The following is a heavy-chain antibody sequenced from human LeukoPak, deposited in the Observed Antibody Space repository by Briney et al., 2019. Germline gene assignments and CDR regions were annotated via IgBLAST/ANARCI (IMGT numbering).Heavy chain of an antibody. D-gene: IGHD2-15*01. CDR2: IKSKSDGGTI. Sequence: GGSLRLSCVGSGFTFSDAWMSWVRQAPGKGLERVGRIKSKSDGGTIDYAAPVKGRFTISRDNSRNTLYLQMNSLKTEDTAVYYCTTRRQDGWWGQGTLVTVS. V-gene: IGHV3-15*01. CDR1: GFTFSDAW. CDR3: TTRRQDGW. J-gene: IGHJ4*02.